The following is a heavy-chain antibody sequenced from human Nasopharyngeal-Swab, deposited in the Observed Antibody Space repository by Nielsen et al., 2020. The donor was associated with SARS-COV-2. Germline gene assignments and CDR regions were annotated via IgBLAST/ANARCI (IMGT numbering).Heavy chain of an antibody. CDR3: ARSNLGSSRYYYYGMDV. D-gene: IGHD2-15*01. CDR2: ISGSGGST. V-gene: IGHV3-23*01. Sequence: GGSLRLSCAASGFTFSSYAMSWVRQAPGKGLEWVSAISGSGGSTYYADSVKGRFTISRDNSKNTLYLQMNSLRAEDTAVYYCARSNLGSSRYYYYGMDVWGQGTTVTVSS. J-gene: IGHJ6*02. CDR1: GFTFSSYA.